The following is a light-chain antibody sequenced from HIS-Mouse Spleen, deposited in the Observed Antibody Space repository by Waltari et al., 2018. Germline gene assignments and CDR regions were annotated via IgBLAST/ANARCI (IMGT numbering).Light chain of an antibody. Sequence: DIQLTQSPSFLSASVGDRVTITCRASQGISSYLAWYKQKPGKAPKLMSYAASTLQSGVPSRFSGSGSGTECTLTISSLQPEDFATYYCQQLNSYPPTFGQGPKVEIK. V-gene: IGKV1-9*01. CDR2: AAS. CDR3: QQLNSYPPT. CDR1: QGISSY. J-gene: IGKJ1*01.